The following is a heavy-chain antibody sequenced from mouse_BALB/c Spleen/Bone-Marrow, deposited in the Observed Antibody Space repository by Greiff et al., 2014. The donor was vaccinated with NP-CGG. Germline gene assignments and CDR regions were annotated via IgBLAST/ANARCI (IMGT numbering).Heavy chain of an antibody. CDR1: GYSFTGYF. V-gene: IGHV1-20*02. CDR2: INPYNGDT. Sequence: VQLKESGPELVKPGASVKISCKASGYSFTGYFMNWVMQSHGKSLEWIGRINPYNGDTFYNQKFKSKATLTVDKSSSTAHMELRSLASEDSAVYYCARGEDYGRGSWFAYWGQGTLVTVSA. CDR3: ARGEDYGRGSWFAY. J-gene: IGHJ3*01. D-gene: IGHD2-4*01.